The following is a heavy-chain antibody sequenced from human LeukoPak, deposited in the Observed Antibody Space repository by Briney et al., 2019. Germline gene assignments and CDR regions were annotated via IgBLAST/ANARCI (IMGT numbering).Heavy chain of an antibody. CDR3: ASVDHYYDSSGYSNFDY. D-gene: IGHD3-22*01. V-gene: IGHV4-39*01. CDR2: IYYSGST. CDR1: GGSISSSGYY. J-gene: IGHJ4*02. Sequence: SETLSLTCTVSGGSISSSGYYWGWIRQPPGKGLEWIGSIYYSGSTYYNPSLKSRVTISVDTSKNQFSLKLSSVTAADTAVYYCASVDHYYDSSGYSNFDYWGQGTLVTVSS.